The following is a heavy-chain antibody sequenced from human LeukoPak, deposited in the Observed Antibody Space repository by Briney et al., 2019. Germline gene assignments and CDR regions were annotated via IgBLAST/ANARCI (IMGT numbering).Heavy chain of an antibody. D-gene: IGHD3-22*01. J-gene: IGHJ6*03. Sequence: NPSETLSLTCTVYGGSFSGYYWSWIRQPPGKGLEWIGEINQSGSTNYNPSLKSRVTISVDTSKNQFSLKLSSVTAADTAVYYCARGPYYYDSSGYYYYYYYYMDVWGKGTTVTVSS. V-gene: IGHV4-34*01. CDR3: ARGPYYYDSSGYYYYYYYYMDV. CDR2: INQSGST. CDR1: GGSFSGYY.